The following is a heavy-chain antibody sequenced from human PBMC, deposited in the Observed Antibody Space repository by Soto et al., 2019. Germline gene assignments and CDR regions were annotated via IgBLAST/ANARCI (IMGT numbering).Heavy chain of an antibody. J-gene: IGHJ6*02. CDR3: ARVVPAAMYYYYGMDV. Sequence: QVQLVESGGGVVQPGRSLRLSCAASGFTFSSYGMHWVRQAPGKGLEWVAFISYDGSNKYYADSVKGRFTISRDNSESTLDLRMNSLRAEDTAVSYCARVVPAAMYYYYGMDVWGQGTTVTVSS. CDR1: GFTFSSYG. CDR2: ISYDGSNK. V-gene: IGHV3-30*03. D-gene: IGHD2-2*01.